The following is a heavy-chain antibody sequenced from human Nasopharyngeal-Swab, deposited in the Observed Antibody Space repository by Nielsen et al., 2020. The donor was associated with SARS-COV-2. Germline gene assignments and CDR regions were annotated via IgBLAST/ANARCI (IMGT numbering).Heavy chain of an antibody. D-gene: IGHD6-19*01. J-gene: IGHJ6*03. CDR1: GFTFSNYW. Sequence: GESLKISCAASGFTFSNYWMHWVRQVPGKGLVWVSRINSDGSSTDYADSVQGRFTISRDNANNTLYLQMDSLRAEDTAVYYCAKDITGYSSGWFYYYYYMDVWGKGTTVTVSS. CDR2: INSDGSST. V-gene: IGHV3-74*01. CDR3: AKDITGYSSGWFYYYYYMDV.